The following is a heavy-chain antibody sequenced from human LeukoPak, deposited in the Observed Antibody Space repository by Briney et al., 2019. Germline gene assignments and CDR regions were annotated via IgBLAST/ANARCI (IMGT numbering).Heavy chain of an antibody. V-gene: IGHV4-38-2*02. CDR1: DYSISSGYY. CDR2: IRHSGST. CDR3: ARDGRAGGLDY. D-gene: IGHD3-16*01. J-gene: IGHJ4*02. Sequence: PSETLSLTCTVSDYSISSGYYWGWIRQPPGKGLEWIGSIRHSGSTNYNPSLKSRVTISVDKSKNQFSLKLSSVTAADTAVYYCARDGRAGGLDYWGQGTLVTVSS.